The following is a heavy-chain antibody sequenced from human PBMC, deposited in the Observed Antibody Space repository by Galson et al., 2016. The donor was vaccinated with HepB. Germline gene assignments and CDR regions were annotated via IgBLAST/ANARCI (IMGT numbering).Heavy chain of an antibody. CDR2: INTNTGDP. D-gene: IGHD5-18*01. J-gene: IGHJ4*02. V-gene: IGHV7-4-1*02. CDR3: AREGRHGPNWIQLDS. Sequence: SVKVSCKAFGYRLSNSAINWVRQDPGQGLEWMGWINTNTGDPTYAQGLTGRFVFTLDTSASTANLQSSGLKTEDTAIYYCAREGRHGPNWIQLDSWGQGTLVTVS. CDR1: GYRLSNSA.